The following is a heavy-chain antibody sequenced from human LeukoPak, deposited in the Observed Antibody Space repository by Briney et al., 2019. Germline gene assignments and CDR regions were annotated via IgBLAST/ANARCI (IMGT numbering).Heavy chain of an antibody. V-gene: IGHV4-30-2*01. CDR3: ARVVVKGYGMDV. CDR2: IYHSGGT. J-gene: IGHJ6*02. D-gene: IGHD3-22*01. CDR1: GGSISGGGYS. Sequence: PSETLSLTCAVSGGSISGGGYSWSWIRQPPGKGLEWIGYIYHSGGTYYNPSLKSRVTISVDRSKNQFSLKLSSVTAADTAVYYCARVVVKGYGMDVWGQGTTVTVSS.